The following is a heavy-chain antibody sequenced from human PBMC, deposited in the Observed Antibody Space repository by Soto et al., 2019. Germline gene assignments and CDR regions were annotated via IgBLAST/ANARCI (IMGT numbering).Heavy chain of an antibody. Sequence: SETLSLTGVVSGGSISGRDWWSWVRQAPGKGLEWIGEVFHSGDTTYTPSLRSRVTISVDKSKNQFSLKLNSVTAADTAVYYCARLIYDSRLNYFYFDFWGQGALVTVSS. D-gene: IGHD3-22*01. J-gene: IGHJ4*02. V-gene: IGHV4-4*02. CDR2: VFHSGDT. CDR3: ARLIYDSRLNYFYFDF. CDR1: GGSISGRDW.